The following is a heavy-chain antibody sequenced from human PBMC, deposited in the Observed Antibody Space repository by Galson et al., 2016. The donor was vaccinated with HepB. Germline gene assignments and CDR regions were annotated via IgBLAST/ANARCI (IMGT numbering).Heavy chain of an antibody. CDR2: INQDGSQK. CDR3: AKDPAIVGAMYYLDF. Sequence: SLRLSCAASRFTLSSHWMSWVRQAPGKGLEWVANINQDGSQKYYVESGKGRFTISRDNSKNTLYLEMSSLRAEDTAVYHCAKDPAIVGAMYYLDFWGQGTLVAVSS. CDR1: RFTLSSHW. D-gene: IGHD1-26*01. J-gene: IGHJ4*02. V-gene: IGHV3-7*03.